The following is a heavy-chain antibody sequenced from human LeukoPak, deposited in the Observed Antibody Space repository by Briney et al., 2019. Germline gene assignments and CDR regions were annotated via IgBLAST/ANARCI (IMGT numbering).Heavy chain of an antibody. J-gene: IGHJ3*02. Sequence: SETLSLTCTVSGGSISSYYWSWIRQPPGKGLEWIGEINHSGSTNYNPSLKSRVTISVDTSKNQFSLKLSSVTAADTAVYYCARGPLTTVTTRGAFDIWGQETMVTVSS. CDR2: INHSGST. CDR3: ARGPLTTVTTRGAFDI. CDR1: GGSISSYY. V-gene: IGHV4-34*01. D-gene: IGHD4-17*01.